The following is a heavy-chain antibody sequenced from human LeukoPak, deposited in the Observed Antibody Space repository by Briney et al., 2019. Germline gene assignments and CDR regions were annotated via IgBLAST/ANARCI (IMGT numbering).Heavy chain of an antibody. CDR1: GGSISSYY. J-gene: IGHJ3*02. V-gene: IGHV4-59*01. Sequence: SETLSLTCTASGGSISSYYWSWIRQPPGKGLEWIGYIYYSGSTNYNPSLKSRVTISVDTSKNQFSLKLSSVTAADTAVYYCARGNDYGEYAPEAFDIWGQGTMVTVSS. CDR2: IYYSGST. CDR3: ARGNDYGEYAPEAFDI. D-gene: IGHD4-17*01.